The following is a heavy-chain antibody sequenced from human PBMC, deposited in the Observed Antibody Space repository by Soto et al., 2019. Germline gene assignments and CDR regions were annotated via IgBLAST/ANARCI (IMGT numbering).Heavy chain of an antibody. CDR2: INSDGSST. V-gene: IGHV3-74*01. CDR3: AKAWEVNWFDP. J-gene: IGHJ5*02. CDR1: GFTFSTYW. D-gene: IGHD1-26*01. Sequence: GGSLRLSCAASGFTFSTYWTHWVRQAPGRGLVWVSRINSDGSSTSYADSVKGRFTISRDNAKNTLYLQMNSLRADDTAVYYCAKAWEVNWFDPWGQGTLVTVSS.